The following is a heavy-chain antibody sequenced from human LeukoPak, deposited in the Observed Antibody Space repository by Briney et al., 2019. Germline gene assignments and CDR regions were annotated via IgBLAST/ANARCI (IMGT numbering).Heavy chain of an antibody. CDR2: ISGSGGST. CDR1: GFTFSSYA. V-gene: IGHV3-23*01. D-gene: IGHD4-17*01. CDR3: AKDRPTVTRLYDAFDI. J-gene: IGHJ3*02. Sequence: PGGSLRPSCAASGFTFSSYAMSWVRQAPGKGLEWVSAISGSGGSTYYADSVKGRFTISRDNSKNTLYLQMNSLRAEDTAVYYCAKDRPTVTRLYDAFDIWGQGTMVTVSS.